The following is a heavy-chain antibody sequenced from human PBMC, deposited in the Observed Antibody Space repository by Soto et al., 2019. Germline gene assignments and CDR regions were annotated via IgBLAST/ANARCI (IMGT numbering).Heavy chain of an antibody. CDR3: ARGLHCSGGSCYSY. D-gene: IGHD2-15*01. CDR1: GGSFSGYY. CDR2: INHSGST. Sequence: SETLSLTCAVYGGSFSGYYWSWIRQPPGKGLEWIGEINHSGSTNYNPSLKSRVTISVDTSKNQFSLKLSSVTAADTAVYYCARGLHCSGGSCYSYWGQGTLVTVSS. J-gene: IGHJ4*02. V-gene: IGHV4-34*01.